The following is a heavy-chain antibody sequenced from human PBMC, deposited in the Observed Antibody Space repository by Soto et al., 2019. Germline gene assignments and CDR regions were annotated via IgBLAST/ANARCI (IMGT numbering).Heavy chain of an antibody. J-gene: IGHJ2*01. CDR1: GFTFSSYA. CDR3: AKVEGLGGPTRGPPGNGYFDL. V-gene: IGHV3-23*01. Sequence: EVQLLESGGGLVQPGGSLRLSCAASGFTFSSYAMSWVRQAPGKGLEWVSAISGSGGSTYYADSVKGRFTISRDNSKNTLYLQMNRLRAEDTAVYYCAKVEGLGGPTRGPPGNGYFDLWGRGTLVAVSS. CDR2: ISGSGGST. D-gene: IGHD1-1*01.